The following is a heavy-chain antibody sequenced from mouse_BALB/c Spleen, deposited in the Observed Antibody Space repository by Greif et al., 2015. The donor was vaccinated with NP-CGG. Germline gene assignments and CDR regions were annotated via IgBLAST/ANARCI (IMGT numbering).Heavy chain of an antibody. CDR2: INPYYGST. D-gene: IGHD1-1*02. CDR3: ASYGSFDY. Sequence: VQLQQSGPELVRPGASVKISCKASGYSFTDYIMLWVKQSHGKSLEWIGNINPYYGSTSYNLKFKGKATLTVDKSSSTAYMQLNSLTSEDSAVYYCASYGSFDYWGQGTTLTVSS. J-gene: IGHJ2*01. V-gene: IGHV1-39*01. CDR1: GYSFTDYI.